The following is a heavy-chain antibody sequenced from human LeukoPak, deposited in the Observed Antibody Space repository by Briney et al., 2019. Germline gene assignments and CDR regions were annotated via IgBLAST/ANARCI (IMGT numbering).Heavy chain of an antibody. Sequence: GGSLRLSCAVSGFILSRYWMSWVRQAPGKGLEWVANIKQDGSEEYYVDSVKGRFIISRDNAKNSLYLQMNSLRVEDTALYYCARWDSGNYYGIGDWGQGTLVTVSS. J-gene: IGHJ4*02. CDR1: GFILSRYW. D-gene: IGHD1-26*01. CDR3: ARWDSGNYYGIGD. V-gene: IGHV3-7*01. CDR2: IKQDGSEE.